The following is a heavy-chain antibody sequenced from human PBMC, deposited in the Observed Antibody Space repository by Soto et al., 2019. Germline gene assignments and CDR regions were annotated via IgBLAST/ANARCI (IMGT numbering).Heavy chain of an antibody. D-gene: IGHD4-17*01. CDR1: GDSVSSNSAA. CDR3: ARDPLIYGDAPYNWFDP. Sequence: SQTLSLTCAISGDSVSSNSAAWNWIRQSPSRGLEWLGRTYYRSKWYNDYAVSVKSRITINPDTSKNQFSLQLNSVTPEDTAVYYCARDPLIYGDAPYNWFDPWGQGTLVTVS. V-gene: IGHV6-1*01. J-gene: IGHJ5*02. CDR2: TYYRSKWYN.